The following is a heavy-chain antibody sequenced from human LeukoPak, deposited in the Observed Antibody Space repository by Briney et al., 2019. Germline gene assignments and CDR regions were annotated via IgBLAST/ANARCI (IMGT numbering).Heavy chain of an antibody. CDR1: GFTFSSYA. V-gene: IGHV3-23*01. CDR3: AKDPGRDGYNFPSSLDYYYGMDV. CDR2: ISGSGGST. Sequence: GGSLRLSCAASGFTFSSYAMSWVRQAPGKGLEWVSAISGSGGSTYYADSVKGRFTISRDNSKNTLYLQMNSLRAEDTAVYYCAKDPGRDGYNFPSSLDYYYGMDVWGQGTTVTVSS. D-gene: IGHD5-24*01. J-gene: IGHJ6*02.